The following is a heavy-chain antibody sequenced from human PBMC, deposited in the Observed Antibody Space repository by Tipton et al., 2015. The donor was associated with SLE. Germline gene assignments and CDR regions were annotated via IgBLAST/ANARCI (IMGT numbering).Heavy chain of an antibody. Sequence: TLSLTCHVAGGAIRNSPYYWAWICQPPGKRLEWVGSVFDTGYTAYNPSLEGRMSISVDTSNNEFSLKLGSVTAADTAVYFCARQDLGRAATLTFDIWGLGTLVTVSS. D-gene: IGHD6-25*01. CDR3: ARQDLGRAATLTFDI. CDR2: VFDTGYT. V-gene: IGHV4-39*01. J-gene: IGHJ4*02. CDR1: GGAIRNSPYY.